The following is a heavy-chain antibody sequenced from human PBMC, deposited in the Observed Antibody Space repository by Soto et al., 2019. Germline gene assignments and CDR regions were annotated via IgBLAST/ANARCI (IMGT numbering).Heavy chain of an antibody. Sequence: QVQLVQSGAEVKKPGASVKVSCKASGYTFTSYYIHWVRQAPGQGLEWMGVINPSGGSTSYAQNFQGRXNMXRXMTTSTFYMELSSLRAEDTAVYYCVRESTPTRWFDPWGQGTLVTVSS. CDR2: INPSGGST. J-gene: IGHJ5*02. V-gene: IGHV1-46*03. CDR3: VRESTPTRWFDP. D-gene: IGHD2-2*01. CDR1: GYTFTSYY.